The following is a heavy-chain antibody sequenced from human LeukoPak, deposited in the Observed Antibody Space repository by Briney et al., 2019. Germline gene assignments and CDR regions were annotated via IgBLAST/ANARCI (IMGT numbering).Heavy chain of an antibody. D-gene: IGHD3-22*01. CDR1: GYTFTGYY. V-gene: IGHV1-2*02. J-gene: IGHJ4*02. Sequence: ASVKVSCKASGYTFTGYYMHWVRQAPGQGLEWMGWINPNSGGTNYAQNFQGRVTMTRDTSISTAYMELSRLRSDDTAVYYCASGLPYYYDSSDGDWGQGTLVTVSS. CDR2: INPNSGGT. CDR3: ASGLPYYYDSSDGD.